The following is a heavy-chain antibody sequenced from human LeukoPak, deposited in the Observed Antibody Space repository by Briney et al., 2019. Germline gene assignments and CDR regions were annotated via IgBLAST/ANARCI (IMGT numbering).Heavy chain of an antibody. D-gene: IGHD4-17*01. CDR3: ASSYGDYYYFDY. CDR1: GFTFSSYA. CDR2: ISGRGGST. Sequence: GGSLRLSCAASGFTFSSYAMSWVRQAPGKGLEWVSAISGRGGSTYYADSVKGRFTISRDNSNNTLWLHMNSLGAEDAAVYYCASSYGDYYYFDYWGQGTLVTVSS. V-gene: IGHV3-23*01. J-gene: IGHJ4*02.